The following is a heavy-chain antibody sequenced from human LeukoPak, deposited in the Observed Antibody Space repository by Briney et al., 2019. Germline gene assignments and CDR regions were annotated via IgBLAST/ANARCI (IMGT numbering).Heavy chain of an antibody. CDR2: ICYDGSNK. D-gene: IGHD5-18*01. J-gene: IGHJ4*02. CDR1: GFTFSSYG. V-gene: IGHV3-33*01. Sequence: GGSLRLSCAASGFTFSSYGMHGVRQAPGKGLEGVAVICYDGSNKYYADSVKGRFTISRDNSKNTLYLQMNRLRAEDTAVYYCARDRYRGYSYGQPPLFDYWGQGTLVTVSS. CDR3: ARDRYRGYSYGQPPLFDY.